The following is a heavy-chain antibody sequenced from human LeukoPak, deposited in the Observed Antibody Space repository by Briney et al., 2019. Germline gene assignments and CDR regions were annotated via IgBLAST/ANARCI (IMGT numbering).Heavy chain of an antibody. Sequence: GGSLRLSCAASGFTFSSYAMHWVRQAPGKGLEWVAVISYDGSNKYYADSVKGRFTISRDNSKNTLYLQMNSLRAEDTAVYYCARPESLAALDYWGQGTLVTVSS. CDR2: ISYDGSNK. V-gene: IGHV3-30-3*01. D-gene: IGHD6-6*01. J-gene: IGHJ4*02. CDR3: ARPESLAALDY. CDR1: GFTFSSYA.